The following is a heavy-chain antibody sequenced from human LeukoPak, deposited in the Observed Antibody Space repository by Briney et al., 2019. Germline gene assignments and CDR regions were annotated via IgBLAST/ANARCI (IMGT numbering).Heavy chain of an antibody. J-gene: IGHJ1*01. CDR3: GRGSSCYYCDHFQT. D-gene: IGHD3-22*01. V-gene: IGHV3-7*01. CDR1: GFTFSNHW. Sequence: GGSLRLSCAASGFTFSNHWMTWIRQAPGKGLEWVANIKQDGVEKYYADSVEGRFTVSRANTKKTLFLQMHTLRAEDTAVYYCGRGSSCYYCDHFQTGGQGSLVTVSS. CDR2: IKQDGVEK.